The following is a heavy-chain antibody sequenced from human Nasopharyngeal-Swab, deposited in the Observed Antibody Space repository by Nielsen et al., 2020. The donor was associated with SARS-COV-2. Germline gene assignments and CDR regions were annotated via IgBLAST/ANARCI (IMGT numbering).Heavy chain of an antibody. CDR3: ARGGSYSSSWYPTY. V-gene: IGHV3-74*01. J-gene: IGHJ4*02. CDR2: INSDGSST. Sequence: GESVKISCAASGFTFSSYWMHWVRQAPGKGLVWVSRINSDGSSTSYADSVKGRFTISRDNAKNTLYLQMNSLRAEDTAVYYCARGGSYSSSWYPTYWGQGTLVTVSS. CDR1: GFTFSSYW. D-gene: IGHD6-13*01.